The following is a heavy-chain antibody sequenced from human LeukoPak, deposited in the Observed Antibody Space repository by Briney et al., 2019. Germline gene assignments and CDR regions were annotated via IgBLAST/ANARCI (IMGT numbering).Heavy chain of an antibody. J-gene: IGHJ4*02. CDR1: GGTFSSYA. V-gene: IGHV1-69*05. CDR3: ASPTYYYDSSGYDY. CDR2: IIPIFGTA. D-gene: IGHD3-22*01. Sequence: SVKVSCKASGGTFSSYALSWVRQAPGQGLEWMGGIIPIFGTANYAQKFQGRVTITTDESTSTAYMELSSLRSEDTAVYYCASPTYYYDSSGYDYWGQGTLVTVSS.